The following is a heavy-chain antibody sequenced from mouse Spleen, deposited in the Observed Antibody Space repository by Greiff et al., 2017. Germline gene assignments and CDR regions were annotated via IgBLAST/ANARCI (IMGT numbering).Heavy chain of an antibody. D-gene: IGHD2-4*01. CDR2: ISSGGSYT. Sequence: EVMLVESGGGLVKPGGSLKLSCAASGFTFSSYAMSWVRQTPEKRLEWVATISSGGSYTYYPDSVKGRFTISRDNAKNTLYLQMSSLRSEDTAMYYCSRSTMITTTAMDYWGQGTSVTGSS. V-gene: IGHV5-9-1*01. CDR3: SRSTMITTTAMDY. CDR1: GFTFSSYA. J-gene: IGHJ4*01.